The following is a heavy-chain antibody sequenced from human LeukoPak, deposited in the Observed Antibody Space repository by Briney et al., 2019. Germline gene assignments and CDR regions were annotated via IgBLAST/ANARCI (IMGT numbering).Heavy chain of an antibody. J-gene: IGHJ6*04. Sequence: PGGSLRLSCAASGFTFSSYAMHWVRQAPGKGLEWVAVISYDGSNKYYADSVKGRFTISRDSSKNTLYLQMNSLRAEDTAVYYCARGRRVLAVAGTEGVYYYYGMDVWGKGTTVTVSS. D-gene: IGHD6-19*01. CDR3: ARGRRVLAVAGTEGVYYYYGMDV. CDR2: ISYDGSNK. V-gene: IGHV3-30*04. CDR1: GFTFSSYA.